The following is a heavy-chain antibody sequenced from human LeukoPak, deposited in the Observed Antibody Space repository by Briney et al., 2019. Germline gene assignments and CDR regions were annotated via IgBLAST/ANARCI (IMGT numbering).Heavy chain of an antibody. CDR1: GFTFSSYS. D-gene: IGHD3-3*01. CDR3: AKDLGSGYLDY. CDR2: ISSSSSTI. Sequence: GGSLRLSCAASGFTFSSYSMNWVRQAPGKGLEWVSYISSSSSTIYYADSVKGRFTISRDNSKNTLYLQMNSLRAEDMAVYYCAKDLGSGYLDYWGQGTLVTVSS. J-gene: IGHJ4*02. V-gene: IGHV3-48*01.